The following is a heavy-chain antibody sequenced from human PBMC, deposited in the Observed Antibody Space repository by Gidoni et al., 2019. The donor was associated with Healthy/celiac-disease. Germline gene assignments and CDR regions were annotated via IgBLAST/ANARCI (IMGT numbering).Heavy chain of an antibody. CDR3: ARVGRHISGWYIFDY. CDR2: IWYDGSNK. J-gene: IGHJ4*02. V-gene: IGHV3-33*01. Sequence: REWVEVIWYDGSNKYYADSVKGRFTISRDNSKNTLYLQMNSMRAEDTAVYDCARVGRHISGWYIFDYWGQGTLVTVSS. D-gene: IGHD6-19*01.